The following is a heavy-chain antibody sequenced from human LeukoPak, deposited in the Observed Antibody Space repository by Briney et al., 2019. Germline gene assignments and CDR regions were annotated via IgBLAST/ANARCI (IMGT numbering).Heavy chain of an antibody. V-gene: IGHV1-69*04. CDR2: IIPILGIA. Sequence: ASVKVSCKASGGTSSSYTISWVRQAPGQGLEWMGRIIPILGIANYAQKFQGRVTITADKSTSTAYMELSSLRSEDTAVYYCARDSRYCSGGSCYSYFDYWGQGTLVTVSS. J-gene: IGHJ4*02. CDR3: ARDSRYCSGGSCYSYFDY. CDR1: GGTSSSYT. D-gene: IGHD2-15*01.